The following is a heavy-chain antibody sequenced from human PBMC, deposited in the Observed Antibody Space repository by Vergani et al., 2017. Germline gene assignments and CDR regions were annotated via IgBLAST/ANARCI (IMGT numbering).Heavy chain of an antibody. CDR1: GFTFSSYA. D-gene: IGHD6-13*01. CDR3: AKIAYSSSWLYDY. J-gene: IGHJ4*02. Sequence: EVQLLESGGGLVQPGGSLRLSCAASGFTFSSYAMSWVRQAPGKGVGWVSAIIVSGSRTYYADSVKGRFTISRDNSKNTLYLQMNSLRAEDTAVYYCAKIAYSSSWLYDYWGQGTLVTVSS. V-gene: IGHV3-23*01. CDR2: IIVSGSRT.